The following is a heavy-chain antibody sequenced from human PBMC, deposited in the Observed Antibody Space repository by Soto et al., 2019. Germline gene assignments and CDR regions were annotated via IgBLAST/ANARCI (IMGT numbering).Heavy chain of an antibody. CDR2: ISYEGSNT. CDR3: AKDRVTIFRLVPRIFDPSSHYYYYGLYV. J-gene: IGHJ6*02. V-gene: IGHV3-30*18. Sequence: GGSLRLSCADSGFNFSGYGMHWVRRAPGKGLERVAVISYEGSNTNYALSVKPRFPISRDNSQNTLSLQMNSLIAEDLAVYYSAKDRVTIFRLVPRIFDPSSHYYYYGLYVWGQGAKVTVCS. CDR1: GFNFSGYG. D-gene: IGHD3-3*01.